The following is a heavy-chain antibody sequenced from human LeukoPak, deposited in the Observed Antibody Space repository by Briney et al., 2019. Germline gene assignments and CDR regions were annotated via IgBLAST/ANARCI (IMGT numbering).Heavy chain of an antibody. CDR3: ATERKWFRELFGWFDP. V-gene: IGHV1-24*01. CDR2: FDPEDGET. D-gene: IGHD3-10*01. CDR1: GYTLTELS. J-gene: IGHJ5*02. Sequence: GASVKVSCKVSGYTLTELSMHWVRQAPGKGLEWMGGFDPEDGETIYAQKFQGRVTMTEDTSTDTAYMEPSSLRSEDTAVYYCATERKWFRELFGWFDPWGQGTLVTVSS.